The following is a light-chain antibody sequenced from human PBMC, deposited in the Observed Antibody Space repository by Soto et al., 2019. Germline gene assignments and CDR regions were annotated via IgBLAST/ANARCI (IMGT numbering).Light chain of an antibody. CDR1: QGISNY. Sequence: DIQMTQSPSSLSASVGDRVTITCRASQGISNYLAWYQQIPGKVPKLLISAASTLQSGVPSRFSGSGSGTDFTRTISSLQPEDVATYDCQNYTNVPAFGGGNKVEIK. CDR2: AAS. J-gene: IGKJ4*01. CDR3: QNYTNVPA. V-gene: IGKV1-27*01.